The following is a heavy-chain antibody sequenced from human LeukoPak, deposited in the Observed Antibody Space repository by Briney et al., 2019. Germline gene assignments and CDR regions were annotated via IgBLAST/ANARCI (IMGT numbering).Heavy chain of an antibody. CDR3: AKVHLTYYYDSDGYGFQDH. D-gene: IGHD3-22*01. CDR1: GFTFSSYG. CDR2: ISYDGNNK. V-gene: IGHV3-30*18. J-gene: IGHJ4*02. Sequence: GGSLRLSCAASGFTFSSYGMHWVRQAPGKGLEWVAVISYDGNNKYYGGSVKGRFTISRDNSKNTLFLQMNSLRTEDTAVYYCAKVHLTYYYDSDGYGFQDHWGQGALVTVSS.